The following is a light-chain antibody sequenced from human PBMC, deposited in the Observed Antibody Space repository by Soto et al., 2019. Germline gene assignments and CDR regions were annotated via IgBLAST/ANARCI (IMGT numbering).Light chain of an antibody. CDR3: LQDINYPWT. CDR2: GAS. V-gene: IGKV1D-8*03. Sequence: VIWMTQSPSLLSASTGDRVTISCRMSQGISSYLAWYQQKPGKPPKVLIYGASNLQSGVPPRFSGSGSGTDFTLAISSLKPEDSATYYCLQDINYPWTFGQGTKVDNK. J-gene: IGKJ1*01. CDR1: QGISSY.